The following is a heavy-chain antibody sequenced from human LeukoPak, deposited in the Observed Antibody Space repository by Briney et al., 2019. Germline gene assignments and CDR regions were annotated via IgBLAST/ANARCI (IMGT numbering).Heavy chain of an antibody. J-gene: IGHJ5*02. V-gene: IGHV3-23*01. CDR3: AKASLWFGESRVNWFDP. CDR1: GFTFSSYG. CDR2: ISGGGGNT. D-gene: IGHD3-10*01. Sequence: GGSLRLSCAASGFTFSSYGMSWVRQAPGKGLEWVSAISGGGGNTYYADSVKGRFTISRDNSKNTLYLQMNSLRVEDTAVYYCAKASLWFGESRVNWFDPWGQGTLVTVSS.